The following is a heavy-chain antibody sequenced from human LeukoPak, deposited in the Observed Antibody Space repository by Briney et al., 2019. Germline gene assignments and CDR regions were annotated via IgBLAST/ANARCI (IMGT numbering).Heavy chain of an antibody. V-gene: IGHV4-30-2*01. D-gene: IGHD6-6*01. J-gene: IGHJ4*02. Sequence: SETLSLTCTVSGGSISSGGYYWGWIRQPPGKGLEWIGYIYHSGSTYYNPSLKSRVTISVDRSKNQFSLKLSSVTAADTAVYYCARAPGAGSSLTFDYWGQGTLVTVSS. CDR3: ARAPGAGSSLTFDY. CDR2: IYHSGST. CDR1: GGSISSGGYY.